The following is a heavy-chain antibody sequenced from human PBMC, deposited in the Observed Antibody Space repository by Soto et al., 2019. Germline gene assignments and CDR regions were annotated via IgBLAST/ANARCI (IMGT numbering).Heavy chain of an antibody. Sequence: PSETLSLTCAVYCGSFSGYYWSWIRQPPGKGLEWSGEINHSGSTNYNPSLKRRVTISVDTSKNQFSLKLSSVTAADTAAYYCARCLYWFDPWGQGPRVTSPQ. CDR3: ARCLYWFDP. CDR1: CGSFSGYY. J-gene: IGHJ5*02. CDR2: INHSGST. V-gene: IGHV4-34*01.